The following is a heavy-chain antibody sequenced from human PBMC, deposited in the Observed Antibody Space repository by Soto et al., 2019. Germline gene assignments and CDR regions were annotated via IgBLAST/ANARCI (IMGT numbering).Heavy chain of an antibody. CDR3: ATSRVSSGWFHDAFDI. Sequence: ASVKVSCKASGYTFTSYDINWVRQATGQGLEWMGWMNPNSGNTGYAPKFQGRVTMTRNTSISTAYMELSSLRSEDTAVYYCATSRVSSGWFHDAFDIWGQGTMVTVSS. V-gene: IGHV1-8*01. D-gene: IGHD6-19*01. J-gene: IGHJ3*02. CDR2: MNPNSGNT. CDR1: GYTFTSYD.